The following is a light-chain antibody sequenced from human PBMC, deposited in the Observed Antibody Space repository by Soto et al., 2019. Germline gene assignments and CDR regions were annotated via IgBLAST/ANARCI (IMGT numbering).Light chain of an antibody. CDR3: SSYTSSSNLLV. J-gene: IGLJ3*02. CDR1: SSDVGGYNY. Sequence: QSVLTQPASVSGSPGQSITISCTGTSSDVGGYNYVSWYQQHPGKAPKLMIYEVSNRPSGVSNRFSGSKSGNTASLTISGLQAEDEGDYYCSSYTSSSNLLVFGGGTKLTVL. V-gene: IGLV2-14*01. CDR2: EVS.